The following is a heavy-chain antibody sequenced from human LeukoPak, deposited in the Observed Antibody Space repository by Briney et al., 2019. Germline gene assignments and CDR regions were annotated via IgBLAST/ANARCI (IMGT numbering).Heavy chain of an antibody. V-gene: IGHV3-20*04. CDR2: INWNGGST. CDR3: ARVVRYFDWLFYYYMDV. Sequence: GGSLRLSCAASGFTFDDYGMSWVRQAPGKGLEWVSGINWNGGSTGYADSVKGRFTISRDNAKNSLYLQMNSLRAEDTAVYYCARVVRYFDWLFYYYMDVWGKGTTVTISS. D-gene: IGHD3-9*01. J-gene: IGHJ6*03. CDR1: GFTFDDYG.